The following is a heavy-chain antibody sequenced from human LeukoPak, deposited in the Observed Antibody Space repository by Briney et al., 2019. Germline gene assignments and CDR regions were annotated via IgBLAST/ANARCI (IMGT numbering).Heavy chain of an antibody. D-gene: IGHD3-22*01. Sequence: ASVKVSCKASGYTFTSYGISWVRQAPGQGLEWMGWISAYNGNTNYAQKLQGRVTMTTDTSTSTAYMELRSLRSDDTAVYYCARVSGIYYYDSSGYYYSDYWGQGTLVTVSS. J-gene: IGHJ4*02. CDR2: ISAYNGNT. CDR1: GYTFTSYG. V-gene: IGHV1-18*01. CDR3: ARVSGIYYYDSSGYYYSDY.